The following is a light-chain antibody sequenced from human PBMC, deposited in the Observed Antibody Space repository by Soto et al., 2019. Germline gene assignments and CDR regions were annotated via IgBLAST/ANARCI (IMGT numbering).Light chain of an antibody. V-gene: IGKV1-13*02. CDR1: QGISSD. J-gene: IGKJ4*01. CDR3: QQFNSYPLT. Sequence: AIQLTQSPSSLSASVGDRVTITCRASQGISSDLAWYQQKPGKAPKLLIYDASSLESGDPSRFSGSGYGTEFTLTISSLQHEDFATYYCQQFNSYPLTFGGGTKVEIK. CDR2: DAS.